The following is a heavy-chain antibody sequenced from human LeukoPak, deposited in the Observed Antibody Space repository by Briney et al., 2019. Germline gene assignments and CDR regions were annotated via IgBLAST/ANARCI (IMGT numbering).Heavy chain of an antibody. Sequence: GGSLRLSCAASGFTFSSYWMSWVRQAPGKGLEWVANIKQDGSEKYYVDSVKGRFTISRDNAENSLYLQMNSLRAEDTAVYYCAKGGIVVVPAAPYYYYYYMDVWGKGTTVTVSS. CDR3: AKGGIVVVPAAPYYYYYYMDV. CDR1: GFTFSSYW. CDR2: IKQDGSEK. V-gene: IGHV3-7*03. J-gene: IGHJ6*03. D-gene: IGHD2-2*01.